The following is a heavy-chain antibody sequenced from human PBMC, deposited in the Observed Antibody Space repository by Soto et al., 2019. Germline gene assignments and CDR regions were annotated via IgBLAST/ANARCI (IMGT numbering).Heavy chain of an antibody. Sequence: KPSETLSLTCAVYGGSFSGYYWSWIRQPPGKGLEWIGEINHSGSTNYNPSLKSRVTISVDTSKNQFSLKLSSVTAADTAVYYCARDVSGCTNGVCYKYYGMDVWGQGTTVTVSS. CDR2: INHSGST. D-gene: IGHD2-8*01. CDR3: ARDVSGCTNGVCYKYYGMDV. J-gene: IGHJ6*02. V-gene: IGHV4-34*01. CDR1: GGSFSGYY.